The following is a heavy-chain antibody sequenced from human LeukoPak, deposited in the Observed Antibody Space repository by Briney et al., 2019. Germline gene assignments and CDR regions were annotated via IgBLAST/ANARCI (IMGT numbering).Heavy chain of an antibody. Sequence: GGSLRLSCAASGFTVSSNYMSWVRQAPGKGLEWVSVIYSGGSTYYADSVKGRFTISRDYSKNTLYLQMNSLRAEDTAVYYCARGYSSGYYFDYWGQGTLVTVSS. D-gene: IGHD6-19*01. CDR2: IYSGGST. CDR1: GFTVSSNY. J-gene: IGHJ4*02. CDR3: ARGYSSGYYFDY. V-gene: IGHV3-66*01.